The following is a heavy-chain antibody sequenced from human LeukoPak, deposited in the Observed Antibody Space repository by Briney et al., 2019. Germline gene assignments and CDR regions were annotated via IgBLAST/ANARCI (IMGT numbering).Heavy chain of an antibody. Sequence: GGSLRLSCAASGFTFSSYWMSWVRQAPGKGLEWVANINQDGSEKYYVDSVKGRFTISRDNAKNSLYLQMNSLRAEDTAVYYCARLSPVWGVIIDAFDIWGQGTMVTVSS. V-gene: IGHV3-7*01. CDR1: GFTFSSYW. J-gene: IGHJ3*02. CDR2: INQDGSEK. D-gene: IGHD3-10*01. CDR3: ARLSPVWGVIIDAFDI.